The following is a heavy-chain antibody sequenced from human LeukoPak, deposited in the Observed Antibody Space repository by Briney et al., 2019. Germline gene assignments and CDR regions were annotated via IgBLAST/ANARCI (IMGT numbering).Heavy chain of an antibody. CDR1: GFTFSSYG. D-gene: IGHD6-13*01. CDR2: ISYDGSNK. CDR3: AKTGDDGYGSSWYRGYFDY. V-gene: IGHV3-30*18. Sequence: GGSLRLSCAASGFTFSSYGMHWVRQAPGKGLEWVAVISYDGSNKYYADSVKRRFTISRDNSKNTLYLQMNSLRAEDTAVYYCAKTGDDGYGSSWYRGYFDYWGQGTLVTVSS. J-gene: IGHJ4*02.